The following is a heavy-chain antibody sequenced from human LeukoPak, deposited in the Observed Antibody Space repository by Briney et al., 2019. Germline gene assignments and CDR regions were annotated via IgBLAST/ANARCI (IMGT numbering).Heavy chain of an antibody. Sequence: SVKVSCKASGGTFSSYAISWVRQAPGQGLEWMGRIIPILGLTNYAQKFQGRVTISADKYTSRIYMELSSLRSEDTAVYDCARDKIDVEGRGFYYYGLDVWGQGTTVTVSS. D-gene: IGHD5-12*01. CDR3: ARDKIDVEGRGFYYYGLDV. CDR1: GGTFSSYA. J-gene: IGHJ6*02. V-gene: IGHV1-69*04. CDR2: IIPILGLT.